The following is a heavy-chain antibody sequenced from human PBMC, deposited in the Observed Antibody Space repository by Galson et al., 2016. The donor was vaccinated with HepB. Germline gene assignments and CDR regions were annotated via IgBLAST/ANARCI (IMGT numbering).Heavy chain of an antibody. Sequence: SVKVSCKASGYIFTAYYIHWVRQAPGQGLEWLGRLNPNSGGTNYAQKFQGRVAITEDTSINVSYLDLRSLTSDDTSIYFSTRGQFNESYLGHHCGPGTQVTVSS. CDR3: TRGQFNESYLGHH. D-gene: IGHD1-26*01. V-gene: IGHV1-2*06. CDR2: LNPNSGGT. J-gene: IGHJ4*02. CDR1: GYIFTAYY.